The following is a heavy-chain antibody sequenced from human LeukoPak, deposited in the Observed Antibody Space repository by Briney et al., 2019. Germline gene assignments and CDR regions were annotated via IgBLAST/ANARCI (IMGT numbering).Heavy chain of an antibody. CDR2: INPNSGGT. Sequence: ASVKVSCKASGYTFTDYYIHWVRQAPGQGLEWMGWINPNSGGTNYAQKFQGRVTMTRDTSISTAYMELSRLRSDDTAVYYCARDWHDFWSGYYGHNWFDPWGQGTLVTVSS. J-gene: IGHJ5*02. CDR3: ARDWHDFWSGYYGHNWFDP. D-gene: IGHD3-3*01. V-gene: IGHV1-2*02. CDR1: GYTFTDYY.